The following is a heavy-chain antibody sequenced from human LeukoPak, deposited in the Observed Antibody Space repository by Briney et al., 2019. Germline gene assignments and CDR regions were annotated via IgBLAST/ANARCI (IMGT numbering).Heavy chain of an antibody. CDR1: GGTFSSYA. J-gene: IGHJ5*02. CDR2: VSGSGGST. D-gene: IGHD2-2*01. Sequence: SCKASGGTFSSYAISWVRQAPGKGLEWVSAVSGSGGSTYYADSVKGRFTISRDNSKNTLYLQMNSLRAEDTAVYYCARLGYCSSTSCYQSGFDPWGQGTLVTVSS. V-gene: IGHV3-23*01. CDR3: ARLGYCSSTSCYQSGFDP.